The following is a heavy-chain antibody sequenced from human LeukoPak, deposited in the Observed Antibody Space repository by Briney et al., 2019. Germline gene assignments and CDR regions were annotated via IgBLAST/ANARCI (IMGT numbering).Heavy chain of an antibody. CDR1: GGTFSSYA. CDR3: ARDRSLGATWGYYYYYMDV. Sequence: ASVKVSCKASGGTFSSYAISWVRQAPGQGLEWMGRIIPIFGTANYAQKFQGRVTITTDESTSTAYMELSSLGSEDTAVYYCARDRSLGATWGYYYYYMDVWGKGTTVTVSS. CDR2: IIPIFGTA. J-gene: IGHJ6*03. D-gene: IGHD1-26*01. V-gene: IGHV1-69*05.